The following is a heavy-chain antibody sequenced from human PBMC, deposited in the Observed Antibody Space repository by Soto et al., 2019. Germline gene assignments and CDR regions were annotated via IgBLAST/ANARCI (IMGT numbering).Heavy chain of an antibody. CDR2: IIPIFGTA. CDR3: ARDYGEWSVGGMDV. Sequence: SVKVSCKASGGTFSSYAISWVRQAPGQGLEWMGGIIPIFGTANYAQKFQGRVTITADESTSTAYMELSSLRSEDTAVYYCARDYGEWSVGGMDVWGQGTTVTVSS. V-gene: IGHV1-69*13. CDR1: GGTFSSYA. D-gene: IGHD3-10*01. J-gene: IGHJ6*02.